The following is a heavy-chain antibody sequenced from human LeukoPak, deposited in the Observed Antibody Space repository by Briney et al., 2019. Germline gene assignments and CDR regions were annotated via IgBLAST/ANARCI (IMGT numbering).Heavy chain of an antibody. Sequence: SGGSLRLSCAASGFTFSSFAMTWVRQAPGKGLEWVSAISGSGSYTYYADSVKGRFTISRDNSKNTLCLQMNSLRAEDTAVYYCAKEFSSGWRRGVFDYWGQGTLVTVSS. J-gene: IGHJ4*02. D-gene: IGHD6-19*01. CDR3: AKEFSSGWRRGVFDY. CDR1: GFTFSSFA. V-gene: IGHV3-23*01. CDR2: ISGSGSYT.